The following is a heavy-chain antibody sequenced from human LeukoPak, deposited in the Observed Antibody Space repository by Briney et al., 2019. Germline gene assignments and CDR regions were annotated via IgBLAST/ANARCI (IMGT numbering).Heavy chain of an antibody. Sequence: SETLSLTCTVSGGSISSGGYYWSRIRQHPGKGLEWIGYIYYSGSTYYNPSLKSRVTISVDTSKNQFSLKLSSVTAADTAVYYCARAQQLWLGADYRGQGTLVTVSS. CDR1: GGSISSGGYY. CDR3: ARAQQLWLGADY. J-gene: IGHJ4*02. CDR2: IYYSGST. D-gene: IGHD5-18*01. V-gene: IGHV4-31*03.